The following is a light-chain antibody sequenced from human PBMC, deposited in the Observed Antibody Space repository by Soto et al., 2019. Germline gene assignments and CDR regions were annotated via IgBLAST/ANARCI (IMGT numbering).Light chain of an antibody. CDR2: GAS. Sequence: EMGLTQSPGTLSLSPGERATLSCRASQSVSNTYLAWYQQKPGQAPRLLIYGASNRATGIPDRFSGSGSGTDFTLTISRLEPEDFAVYYCQQYGSSGTFGQGTKVDIK. CDR3: QQYGSSGT. CDR1: QSVSNTY. V-gene: IGKV3-20*01. J-gene: IGKJ1*01.